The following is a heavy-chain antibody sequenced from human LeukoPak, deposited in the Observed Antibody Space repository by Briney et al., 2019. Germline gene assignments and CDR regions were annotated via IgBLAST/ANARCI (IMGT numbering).Heavy chain of an antibody. CDR3: ARHETGPYFDY. V-gene: IGHV5-51*01. Sequence: GESLKISCKGSGNSFTSYYIGWVRQMPGKGLEWMGIIYPGDSDTRYSPSFQGQVTISVDKSISTAYLQWSSLKASDTAIYYCARHETGPYFDYWGQGTLVTVSS. J-gene: IGHJ4*02. CDR2: IYPGDSDT. CDR1: GNSFTSYY. D-gene: IGHD1-1*01.